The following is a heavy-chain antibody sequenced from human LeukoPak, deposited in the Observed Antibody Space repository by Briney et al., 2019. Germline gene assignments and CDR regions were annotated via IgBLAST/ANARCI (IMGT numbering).Heavy chain of an antibody. Sequence: GGYLRLSCASSGFTFSIYAMSWVRQAPGKGLEWLSGFSGSGGGTYYAGSVKGRFTLSRDNSKNTLYLQMNSLRVEDTAIYYCVKESSGGADAFDIWGQGTMVTVSS. J-gene: IGHJ3*02. CDR2: FSGSGGGT. V-gene: IGHV3-23*01. D-gene: IGHD6-19*01. CDR1: GFTFSIYA. CDR3: VKESSGGADAFDI.